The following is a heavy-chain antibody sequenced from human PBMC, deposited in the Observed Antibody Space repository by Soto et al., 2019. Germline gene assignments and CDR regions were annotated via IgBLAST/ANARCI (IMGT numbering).Heavy chain of an antibody. CDR3: ARVLGYSSSWWRHSAFDI. CDR2: INPVSGGT. J-gene: IGHJ3*02. D-gene: IGHD6-13*01. CDR1: GDIFIAYY. Sequence: QVQLVQSGAEVKKPGASVKVSCKASGDIFIAYYMHWVRQAPGQGLEWMGWINPVSGGTNYAQKFQGRVTMTRDTSVSTAYMELSRLTSDDTAVYYCARVLGYSSSWWRHSAFDIWGQGTTVTVSS. V-gene: IGHV1-2*02.